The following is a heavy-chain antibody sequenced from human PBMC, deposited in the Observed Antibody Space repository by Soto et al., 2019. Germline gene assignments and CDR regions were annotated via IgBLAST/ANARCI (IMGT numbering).Heavy chain of an antibody. CDR2: IVPKFGAA. CDR1: GGSFSSYA. CDR3: AKAGHYYDSRGPDAFDT. V-gene: IGHV1-69*13. D-gene: IGHD3-22*01. Sequence: SVKVSCKASGGSFSSYAIRWVRQAPGQGLEWMGGIVPKFGAADYAQKFQGRVTITADESTSTVYMELSSLRSEDTAVYFCAKAGHYYDSRGPDAFDTWGQGTMVTVSS. J-gene: IGHJ3*02.